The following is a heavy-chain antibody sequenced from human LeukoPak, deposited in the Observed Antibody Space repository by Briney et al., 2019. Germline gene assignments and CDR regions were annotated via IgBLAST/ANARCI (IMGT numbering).Heavy chain of an antibody. J-gene: IGHJ4*02. D-gene: IGHD3-3*01. CDR3: AKDPGEWLLYFDY. CDR1: GFTFSSYA. V-gene: IGHV3-23*01. Sequence: GGSLRLSCAASGFTFSSYAMSWVPQAPGKGLEWVSAISGSGGSTYYADSVKGRFTISRDNSKNTLYLQMNSLRAEDTAVYYCAKDPGEWLLYFDYWGQGTLVTVSS. CDR2: ISGSGGST.